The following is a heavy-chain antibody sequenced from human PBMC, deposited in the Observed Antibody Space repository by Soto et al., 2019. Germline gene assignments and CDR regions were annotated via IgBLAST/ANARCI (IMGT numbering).Heavy chain of an antibody. CDR1: GGSFSGYY. D-gene: IGHD6-19*01. V-gene: IGHV4-34*01. Sequence: PSETLSLTCAVYGGSFSGYYWSWIRQPPGKGLEWIGEINHSGSTNYNPSLKSRATISVDTSKNQFSLKLSSVTAADTAVYYCARGSGVYSSGWYQDYYYYYGMDVWGQGTTVTVSS. CDR3: ARGSGVYSSGWYQDYYYYYGMDV. CDR2: INHSGST. J-gene: IGHJ6*02.